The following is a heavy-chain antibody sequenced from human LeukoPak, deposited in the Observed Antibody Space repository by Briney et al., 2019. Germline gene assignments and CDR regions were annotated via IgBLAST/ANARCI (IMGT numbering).Heavy chain of an antibody. CDR2: INPNSGGT. D-gene: IGHD1-1*01. V-gene: IGHV1-2*02. J-gene: IGHJ4*02. CDR1: GYTFTGYY. Sequence: ASVKVSCKASGYTFTGYYMHWVRQAPGQGLEWMGWINPNSGGTNYAQKFQGRVTMTRGTSISTAYMELSRLRSDDTAVYYCARSTRYNWNDDYWGQGTLVTVSS. CDR3: ARSTRYNWNDDY.